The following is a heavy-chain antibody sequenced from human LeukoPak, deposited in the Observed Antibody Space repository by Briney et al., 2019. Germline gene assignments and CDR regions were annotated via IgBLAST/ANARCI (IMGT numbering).Heavy chain of an antibody. CDR1: GFTFSSYG. J-gene: IGHJ1*01. D-gene: IGHD3-22*01. V-gene: IGHV3-30*02. CDR2: IRYDGSNK. Sequence: GGSLRLSCAASGFTFSSYGMHWVRQAPGKGLEGVAFIRYDGSNKYYADSVKGRFTISRDNSKNTLYLQMNSLRAEDTAVYFCARARAGYFALFQHWGQGSVVIVSS. CDR3: ARARAGYFALFQH.